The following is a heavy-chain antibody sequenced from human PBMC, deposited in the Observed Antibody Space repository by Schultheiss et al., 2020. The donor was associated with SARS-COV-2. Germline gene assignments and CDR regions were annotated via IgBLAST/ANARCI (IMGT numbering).Heavy chain of an antibody. V-gene: IGHV1-18*01. CDR3: ARGYCSSTSCYGAFDI. Sequence: ASVKVSCKASGGTFSSYAISWVRQAPGQGLEWMGWISAYNGNTNYAQKLQGRVTMTTDTSTSTAYMELRSLRSDDTAVYYCARGYCSSTSCYGAFDIWGQGTMVTVSS. CDR1: GGTFSSYA. J-gene: IGHJ3*02. D-gene: IGHD2-2*01. CDR2: ISAYNGNT.